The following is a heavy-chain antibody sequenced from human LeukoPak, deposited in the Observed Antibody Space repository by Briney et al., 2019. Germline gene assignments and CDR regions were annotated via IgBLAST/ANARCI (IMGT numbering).Heavy chain of an antibody. CDR3: ARDPGNYDSSGYFP. CDR1: GFTFNSYG. J-gene: IGHJ5*02. V-gene: IGHV3-30*03. Sequence: PGRSLRLSCAASGFTFNSYGMHWVRQAPGKGLEWVAVISYDGNDKFYRDSVKGRFTISRDNSKNTLYLQMNSLRAEDTAVYYCARDPGNYDSSGYFPWGQGTLVTVSS. CDR2: ISYDGNDK. D-gene: IGHD3-22*01.